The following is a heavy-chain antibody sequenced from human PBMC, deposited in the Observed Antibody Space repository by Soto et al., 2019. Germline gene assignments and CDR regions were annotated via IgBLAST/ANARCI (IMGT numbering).Heavy chain of an antibody. J-gene: IGHJ4*02. V-gene: IGHV3-74*01. D-gene: IGHD2-21*02. CDR1: GFTFNYYW. Sequence: EVQLVESGGGLVQPGGSLRLSCVASGFTFNYYWMHWVRQAPGEGLMWVSRLQTDGSHPDYADSVQGRFTISRDNAKNTLYLQMTHLSAEDTAVYNCARGGDPDYWGQGTLVTVSS. CDR2: LQTDGSHP. CDR3: ARGGDPDY.